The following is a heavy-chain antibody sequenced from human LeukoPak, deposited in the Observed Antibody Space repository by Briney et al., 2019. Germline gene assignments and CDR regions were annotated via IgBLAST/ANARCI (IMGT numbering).Heavy chain of an antibody. V-gene: IGHV1-2*02. CDR3: ARDNHSSERHYYGSGSSNRFDP. J-gene: IGHJ5*02. CDR2: INPNSGGT. Sequence: GASVKVSCKASGYTFTGYYMHWVRQAPGQGLEWMGWINPNSGGTNYAQKFQGRVTMTRDTSISTAYMELSRLRSDDTAVYYCARDNHSSERHYYGSGSSNRFDPWGQGTLVTVSS. CDR1: GYTFTGYY. D-gene: IGHD3-10*01.